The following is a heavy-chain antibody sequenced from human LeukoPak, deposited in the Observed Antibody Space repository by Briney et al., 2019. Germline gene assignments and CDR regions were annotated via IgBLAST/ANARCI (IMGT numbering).Heavy chain of an antibody. Sequence: GGSLRLSCTASGFTFGDYAMSWFRQAPGKGLEWVGFIRSKTYGGTTEYAASVKGILTISRDNSKSIAYLQMNSLKTEDTAVYYCTRDALQPDRITIFGVATPPFDYYYRDVWGKGTTVTVSS. CDR2: IRSKTYGGTT. CDR3: TRDALQPDRITIFGVATPPFDYYYRDV. V-gene: IGHV3-49*03. J-gene: IGHJ6*03. CDR1: GFTFGDYA. D-gene: IGHD3-3*01.